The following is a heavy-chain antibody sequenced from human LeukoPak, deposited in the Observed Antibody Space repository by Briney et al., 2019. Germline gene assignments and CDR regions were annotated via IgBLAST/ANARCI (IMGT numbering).Heavy chain of an antibody. CDR2: ITGSGANT. D-gene: IGHD1-14*01. V-gene: IGHV3-23*01. Sequence: GRSLRLSCAASGFTFSSYAMHWVRQAPGKGLEWVSGITGSGANTYYADSVKGRFTISRDNSKNTLSLQMNSLRAEDTAVYYCASLMSRVIVTGDFDNWGQGTLVTVSS. CDR3: ASLMSRVIVTGDFDN. CDR1: GFTFSSYA. J-gene: IGHJ4*02.